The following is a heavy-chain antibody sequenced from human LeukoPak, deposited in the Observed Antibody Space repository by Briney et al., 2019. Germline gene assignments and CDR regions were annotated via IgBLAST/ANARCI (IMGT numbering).Heavy chain of an antibody. J-gene: IGHJ4*02. D-gene: IGHD3-10*01. CDR2: IIPIFGTA. Sequence: SVKVSCKASGYTFTGYYMHWVRQAPGQGLEWMGGIIPIFGTANYAQKFQGRVTITADESTSTAYMELSSLRSEDTAVYYCARENVLLWFGEFGYFDYWGQGTLVTVSS. V-gene: IGHV1-69*13. CDR3: ARENVLLWFGEFGYFDY. CDR1: GYTFTGYY.